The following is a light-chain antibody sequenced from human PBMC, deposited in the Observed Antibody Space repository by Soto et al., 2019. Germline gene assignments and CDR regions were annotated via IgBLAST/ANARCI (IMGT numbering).Light chain of an antibody. V-gene: IGKV3-20*01. J-gene: IGKJ1*01. CDR3: QQYGSAPRT. Sequence: ESVLTQSPGTLSLSPGERAILSCRASQSVSSDSLAWYRQKPGQAPRLLVYDASSSATGIPDRFSGSGSGTDFTLTISRLETEDFAVYYCQQYGSAPRTFGQGTKVEIK. CDR2: DAS. CDR1: QSVSSDS.